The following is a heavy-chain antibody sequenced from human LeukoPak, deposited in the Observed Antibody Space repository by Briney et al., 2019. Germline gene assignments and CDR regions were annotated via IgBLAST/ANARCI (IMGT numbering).Heavy chain of an antibody. CDR2: INPNSGGT. CDR3: ARSIVGATGDFDY. V-gene: IGHV1-2*02. Sequence: ASVKVSCKASGYTFTGYYMHWVRQAPGQGLEWMGWINPNSGGTNYAQKFQGRVTMTRDTSISTVYMELSRLRSDDTAVYYCARSIVGATGDFDYWGQGTLVTVSS. CDR1: GYTFTGYY. J-gene: IGHJ4*02. D-gene: IGHD1-26*01.